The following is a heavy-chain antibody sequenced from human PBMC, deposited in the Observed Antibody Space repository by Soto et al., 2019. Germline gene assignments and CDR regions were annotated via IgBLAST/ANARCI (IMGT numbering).Heavy chain of an antibody. Sequence: QVQLVESGGGLVKPGGSLRLSCAASGFTFSDYYMSWIRQAPGKGLEWVSYISSSGSTIYYADSVKSRFTISRDNAKNSRYLQMNRLRAEDTAVYYGARWPDDYVWGSDPPHFDYWGQGTLVTVSS. CDR3: ARWPDDYVWGSDPPHFDY. D-gene: IGHD3-16*02. V-gene: IGHV3-11*01. J-gene: IGHJ4*02. CDR1: GFTFSDYY. CDR2: ISSSGSTI.